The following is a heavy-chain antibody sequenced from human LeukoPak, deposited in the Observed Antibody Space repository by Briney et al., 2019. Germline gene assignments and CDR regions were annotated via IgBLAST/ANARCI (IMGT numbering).Heavy chain of an antibody. CDR2: ISYDGSNK. V-gene: IGHV3-30-3*01. Sequence: PGGSLRLSCAASGFTFSSYAMHWVRQAPGKGLEWVAVISYDGSNKYYADSVKGRFTISRDNSKNSLYLQMNSLRAEDTAVYYCARSPKFYYDSSGYLDYWGQGTLVTVSS. CDR1: GFTFSSYA. J-gene: IGHJ4*02. D-gene: IGHD3-22*01. CDR3: ARSPKFYYDSSGYLDY.